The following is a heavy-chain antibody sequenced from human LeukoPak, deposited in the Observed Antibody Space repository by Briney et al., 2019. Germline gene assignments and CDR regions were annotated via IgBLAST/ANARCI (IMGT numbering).Heavy chain of an antibody. V-gene: IGHV3-48*03. CDR3: ARARCGDDGYGYFLDF. CDR2: ITSSGSTI. J-gene: IGHJ4*02. Sequence: GGSLRLSCAASGFTFSIYEMNWVRQAPGKGLEWVSYITSSGSTIYYADSVKGRFTTSRDNARNSLFLQMNSLRADDTAVYYCARARCGDDGYGYFLDFWGQGALVTVSS. CDR1: GFTFSIYE. D-gene: IGHD2-21*02.